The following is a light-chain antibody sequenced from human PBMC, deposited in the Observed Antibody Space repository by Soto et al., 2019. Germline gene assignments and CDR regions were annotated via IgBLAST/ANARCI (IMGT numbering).Light chain of an antibody. CDR1: SSDVGAYDY. J-gene: IGLJ1*01. CDR2: EIN. V-gene: IGLV2-8*01. Sequence: QSVLTQPPSASGSPGQSVTISCTGTSSDVGAYDYVSWYQQHPGKAPKLMIYEINKRPSGVPDRFSGSKSGNTASLTVSGLQAEDVADYYCSSFAGSNNFPYVFGTGTRSPS. CDR3: SSFAGSNNFPYV.